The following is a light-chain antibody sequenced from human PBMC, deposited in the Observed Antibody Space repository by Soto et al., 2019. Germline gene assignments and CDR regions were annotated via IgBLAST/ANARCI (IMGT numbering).Light chain of an antibody. CDR1: QSISSW. J-gene: IGKJ1*01. Sequence: DIQMTQSPSTLSGSVGDRVTITCRASQSISSWLAWYQQKPGKAPKLLIYAASSLQSGVPSRFSGRGSGTDFTLTISSLQPEDFATYYCQQANSFPPWTFGQGTKVDIK. V-gene: IGKV1-12*01. CDR3: QQANSFPPWT. CDR2: AAS.